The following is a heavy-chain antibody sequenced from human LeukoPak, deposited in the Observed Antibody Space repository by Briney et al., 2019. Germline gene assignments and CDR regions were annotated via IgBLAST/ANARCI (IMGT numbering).Heavy chain of an antibody. D-gene: IGHD3-10*01. CDR2: INSDGSST. CDR1: GFTFSSYW. J-gene: IGHJ4*02. Sequence: GGSLRFSCAASGFTFSSYWMHWVRQAPGKGLVWVSRINSDGSSTSYADSVKGRFTISRDNAKNTLYLQMNSLRAEDTAVYYCAIGSGSYYTEVPFDYWGQGTLVTVSS. CDR3: AIGSGSYYTEVPFDY. V-gene: IGHV3-74*01.